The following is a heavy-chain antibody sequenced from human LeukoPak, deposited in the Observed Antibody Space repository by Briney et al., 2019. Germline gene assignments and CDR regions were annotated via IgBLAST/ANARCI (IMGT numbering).Heavy chain of an antibody. CDR2: ISGSGGST. J-gene: IGHJ4*02. V-gene: IGHV3-23*01. CDR1: GFTFSSYA. Sequence: GGSLRLSCAASGFTFSSYAMSWVRQAPGKGLEWVSAISGSGGSTYYADSVKGRFTISRDNSKNTLYLQMNSLRAEDTAVYYCAKDRPGIAVAGLLYYFDYWGQGTLVTVSS. CDR3: AKDRPGIAVAGLLYYFDY. D-gene: IGHD6-19*01.